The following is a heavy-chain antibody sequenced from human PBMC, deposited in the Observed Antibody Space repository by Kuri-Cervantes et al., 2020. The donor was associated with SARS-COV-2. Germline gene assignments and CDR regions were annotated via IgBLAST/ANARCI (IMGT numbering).Heavy chain of an antibody. D-gene: IGHD1-14*01. V-gene: IGHV3-53*01. CDR3: QIHPLPPEPDWFDP. Sequence: GGSLRLSCAASGFTVSSNYMSWVRQAPGKGLEWVSVIYSGGSTYYADSVKGRFTISRDNPKNTLYLQMNSLRAEDTAVYYCQIHPLPPEPDWFDPWGQGTLVTVSS. CDR1: GFTVSSNY. J-gene: IGHJ5*02. CDR2: IYSGGST.